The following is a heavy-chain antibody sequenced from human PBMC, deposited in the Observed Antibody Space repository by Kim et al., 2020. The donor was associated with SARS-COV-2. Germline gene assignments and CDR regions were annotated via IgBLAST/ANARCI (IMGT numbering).Heavy chain of an antibody. J-gene: IGHJ6*02. D-gene: IGHD3-10*01. CDR3: ARGWVGTMVRGVGTYYYYYGMDV. CDR1: GGSFSGYY. CDR2: INHSGST. V-gene: IGHV4-34*01. Sequence: SETLSLTCAVYGGSFSGYYWSWIRQPPGKGLEWIGEINHSGSTNYNPSLKSRVTISVDTSKNQFSLKLSSVTAADTAVYYCARGWVGTMVRGVGTYYYYYGMDVWGQGTTVTVSS.